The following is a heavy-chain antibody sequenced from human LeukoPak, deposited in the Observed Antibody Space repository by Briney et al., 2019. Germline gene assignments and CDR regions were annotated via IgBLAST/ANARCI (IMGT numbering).Heavy chain of an antibody. V-gene: IGHV3-21*06. J-gene: IGHJ3*02. CDR2: ISSSSSYI. CDR1: GFTFSSYS. Sequence: GGSLRLSCAASGFTFSSYSMNWVRQAPGKGLEWVSSISSSSSYIYYADSVKGRFTISRDNAKNSLYLQMSSLRAEDTAVYYCARDYGDYIRDAFDIWGQGTMVTVSS. CDR3: ARDYGDYIRDAFDI. D-gene: IGHD4-17*01.